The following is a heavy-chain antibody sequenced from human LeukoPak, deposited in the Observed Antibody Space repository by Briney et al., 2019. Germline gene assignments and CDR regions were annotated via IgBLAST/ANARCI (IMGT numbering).Heavy chain of an antibody. Sequence: SETLSLTCTVSGGSISTHDNYWGWIRQPPGKGLEWIGSISYSGNTHYSPSFQSRVTMSVDTSRNNFSLKLSSVTAADTAVYYCARLYFGFWSGYPDYWGQGTLVTVSS. D-gene: IGHD3-3*01. CDR1: GGSISTHDNY. CDR3: ARLYFGFWSGYPDY. CDR2: ISYSGNT. V-gene: IGHV4-39*02. J-gene: IGHJ4*02.